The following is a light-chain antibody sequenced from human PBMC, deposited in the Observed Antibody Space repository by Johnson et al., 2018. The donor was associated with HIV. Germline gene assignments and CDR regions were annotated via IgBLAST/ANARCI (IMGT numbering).Light chain of an antibody. CDR2: ENN. CDR1: SSDMGNYA. V-gene: IGLV1-51*02. Sequence: QSVLTQPPSVSAAPGQKVTISCSGSSSDMGNYAVSWYQQLPGTAPKLLIYENNKRPSGIPDRISGSKSGTSATLGIAGLQTGDAADYYCGTGDTSLNVEVFGIGTRVPVL. CDR3: GTGDTSLNVEV. J-gene: IGLJ1*01.